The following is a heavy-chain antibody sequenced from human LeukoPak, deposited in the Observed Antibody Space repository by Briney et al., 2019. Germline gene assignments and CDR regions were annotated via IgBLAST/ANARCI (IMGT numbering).Heavy chain of an antibody. CDR1: GGSISSGGYY. J-gene: IGHJ6*02. D-gene: IGHD3-10*01. CDR3: ARFLRVVRGVSPSYYYGMDV. Sequence: SSQTLSLTCTVSGGSISSGGYYWSWIRQHPGKGLEWIGYIYCSGSTYYNPSLKSRVTISVDTSKNQFSLKLSSVTAADTAVYYCARFLRVVRGVSPSYYYGMDVWGQGTTVTVSS. V-gene: IGHV4-31*03. CDR2: IYCSGST.